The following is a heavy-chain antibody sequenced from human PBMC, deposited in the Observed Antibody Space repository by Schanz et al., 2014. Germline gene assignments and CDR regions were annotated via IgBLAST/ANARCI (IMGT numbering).Heavy chain of an antibody. CDR2: IIPILGIA. Sequence: QVQLVQSGAEVKKPGSPVKVSCKSSGGTFSSYAISWVRQAPGQGLEWMGRIIPILGIATYAQKFQGRLTITADKSTSTAYMDLSSLRPEDTAVYYCARSNYYDNSDYYNSFDYWGQGTLVTVSS. J-gene: IGHJ4*02. D-gene: IGHD3-22*01. V-gene: IGHV1-69*02. CDR3: ARSNYYDNSDYYNSFDY. CDR1: GGTFSSYA.